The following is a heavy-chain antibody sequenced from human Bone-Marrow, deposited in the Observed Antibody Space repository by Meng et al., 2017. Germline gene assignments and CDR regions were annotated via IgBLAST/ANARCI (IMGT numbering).Heavy chain of an antibody. Sequence: GGSLRLSCAASGLTLSNYAMSWVRQAPGKGLEWVSIISEGGDATQYADSVKGRFTISTEISKNTLYLHMDSLRAEDTAVYYCAKFISVFGSGWPASEYWGQGALVTVSS. D-gene: IGHD6-25*01. CDR3: AKFISVFGSGWPASEY. J-gene: IGHJ4*02. V-gene: IGHV3-23*01. CDR2: ISEGGDAT. CDR1: GLTLSNYA.